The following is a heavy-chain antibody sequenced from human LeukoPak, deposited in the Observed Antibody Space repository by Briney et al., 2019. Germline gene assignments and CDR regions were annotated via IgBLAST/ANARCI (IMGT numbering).Heavy chain of an antibody. CDR3: ARDFFGVVITQGY. CDR1: GFTFSSYS. CDR2: ISSSSSTI. V-gene: IGHV3-48*01. D-gene: IGHD3-3*01. J-gene: IGHJ4*02. Sequence: GGSLRLSCAASGFTFSSYSMNWVRQAPGKGLEWVSYISSSSSTIYYADSVKGRFTISRGNAKNSLYLQMNSLRAEDTAVYYCARDFFGVVITQGYWGQGTLVTVSS.